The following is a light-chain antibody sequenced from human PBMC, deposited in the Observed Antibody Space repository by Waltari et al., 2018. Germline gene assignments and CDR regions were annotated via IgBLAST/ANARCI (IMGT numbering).Light chain of an antibody. Sequence: EIMMTQSPATLSVSPGDSATLSCRASQNIYTNLAWYQQKPGQTPRLLIYGASTRPTGIPARFSGSGSGTEFTLTINSLQSEDFAVYYCQQYNSWLTWTFGQGTKVEIK. J-gene: IGKJ1*01. CDR3: QQYNSWLTWT. CDR1: QNIYTN. CDR2: GAS. V-gene: IGKV3-15*01.